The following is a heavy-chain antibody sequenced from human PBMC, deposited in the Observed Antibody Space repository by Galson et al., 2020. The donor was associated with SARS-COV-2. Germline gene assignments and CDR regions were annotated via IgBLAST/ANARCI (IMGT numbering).Heavy chain of an antibody. J-gene: IGHJ4*02. CDR2: IYSGGST. V-gene: IGHV3-66*01. Sequence: GGSLRLSCAVSGFTVSSNYMNWVRQAPGKGLEWVSGIYSGGSTYYADSVKGRFTISRDISKKKLSLQMNSLRAEDTAVYYCARNDFLGGYPFDYWGQGTLVTVSS. D-gene: IGHD3-3*01. CDR3: ARNDFLGGYPFDY. CDR1: GFTVSSNY.